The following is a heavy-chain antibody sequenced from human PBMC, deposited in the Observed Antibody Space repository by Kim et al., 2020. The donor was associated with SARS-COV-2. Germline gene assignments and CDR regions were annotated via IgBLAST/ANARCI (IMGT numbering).Heavy chain of an antibody. V-gene: IGHV3-33*01. Sequence: GGSLRLSCAASGFTFSTYGMHWVRQAPGKGLEWVATIWYDGSNEYYLDSVKGRFTVSRDNSKNTLYLQMNSLRAEETAVYYCARGYCGTATCYTGGTYFDFWGRGTLVTVSS. J-gene: IGHJ4*02. CDR1: GFTFSTYG. CDR3: ARGYCGTATCYTGGTYFDF. D-gene: IGHD2-2*02. CDR2: IWYDGSNE.